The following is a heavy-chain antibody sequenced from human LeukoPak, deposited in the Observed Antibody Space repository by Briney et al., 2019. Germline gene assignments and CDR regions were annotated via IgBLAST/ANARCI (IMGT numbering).Heavy chain of an antibody. CDR1: GGSISSYY. V-gene: IGHV4-59*12. J-gene: IGHJ6*03. CDR2: IYYSGST. D-gene: IGHD6-6*01. Sequence: PSETLSLTCTVSGGSISSYYWSWIRHPPGKGLEWIGYIYYSGSTNYNPSLKSRVTISVDTSKNQFSLKLSSVTAADTAVYYCARGEQLVSADYYYYYMDVWGKGTTVTVSS. CDR3: ARGEQLVSADYYYYYMDV.